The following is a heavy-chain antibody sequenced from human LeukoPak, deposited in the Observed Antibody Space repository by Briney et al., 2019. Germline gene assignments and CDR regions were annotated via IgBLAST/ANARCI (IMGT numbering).Heavy chain of an antibody. CDR3: ARDNYSYRLDL. V-gene: IGHV3-23*01. CDR1: GFTFSSYA. J-gene: IGHJ5*02. CDR2: ISGSGGNI. D-gene: IGHD2-21*01. Sequence: GGSLRLPCAASGFTFSSYAMNWVRQAPGKGLEWVSGISGSGGNIFYTDSVKGRFTISRDNSKNTLYLHMNSLRAEDTAIYYCARDNYSYRLDLWGQGTLVTVSS.